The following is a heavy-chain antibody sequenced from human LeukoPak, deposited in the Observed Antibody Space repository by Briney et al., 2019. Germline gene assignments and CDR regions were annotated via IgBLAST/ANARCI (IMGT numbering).Heavy chain of an antibody. V-gene: IGHV3-48*01. CDR2: ISSSSSTI. CDR3: ARVIAYYYDSSGYYLDY. CDR1: GFTFSSYS. Sequence: GGSLRLSCAASGFTFSSYSMNWVRHAPGKGLEWVSYISSSSSTIYYADSVKGRFTISRDNAKNSLYLQMNSLRSDDTAVYYCARVIAYYYDSSGYYLDYWGQGTLVTVSS. J-gene: IGHJ4*02. D-gene: IGHD3-22*01.